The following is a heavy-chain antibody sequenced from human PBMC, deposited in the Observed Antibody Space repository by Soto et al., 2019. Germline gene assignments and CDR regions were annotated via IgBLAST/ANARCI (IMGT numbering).Heavy chain of an antibody. J-gene: IGHJ5*02. Sequence: PSETLSLTCAVSGGSISSSNWWSWVRQPPGKGREWSGNISHSGSTTCTPSLKSRVTISVEKSKNQFSLKLSSVTAAGTAVYCCARGKNWFVAGGQGTLVNVSS. CDR1: GGSISSSNW. V-gene: IGHV4-4*01. CDR3: ARGKNWFVA. CDR2: ISHSGST.